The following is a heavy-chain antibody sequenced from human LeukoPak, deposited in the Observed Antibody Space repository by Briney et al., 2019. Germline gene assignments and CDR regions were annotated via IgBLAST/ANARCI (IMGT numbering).Heavy chain of an antibody. CDR3: ATIRRGSTYGYFDF. D-gene: IGHD5-18*01. V-gene: IGHV4-59*11. J-gene: IGHJ4*02. CDR1: GASTASHY. CDR2: MFDTVST. Sequence: SETLSLTCTVSGASTASHYWTWLRQPPGKELEGIAYMFDTVSTKSNPSLKSRLTLSVDTSKKQLSLRLSSVLAADTAVYYCATIRRGSTYGYFDFWGQGIKVTVSS.